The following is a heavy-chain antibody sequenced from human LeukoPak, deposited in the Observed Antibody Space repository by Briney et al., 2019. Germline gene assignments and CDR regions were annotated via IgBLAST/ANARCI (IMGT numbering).Heavy chain of an antibody. Sequence: GGSLRLSCAASGFTFDDYAMHWVRQAPGKGLEWVSGISWNSGSIGYADSVKGRFTISRDNAKNSLYLQMNSLRAEDTALYYCAKDSSYYYDSSGYYVYWGQGTLVTVSS. V-gene: IGHV3-9*01. D-gene: IGHD3-22*01. CDR3: AKDSSYYYDSSGYYVY. CDR2: ISWNSGSI. J-gene: IGHJ4*02. CDR1: GFTFDDYA.